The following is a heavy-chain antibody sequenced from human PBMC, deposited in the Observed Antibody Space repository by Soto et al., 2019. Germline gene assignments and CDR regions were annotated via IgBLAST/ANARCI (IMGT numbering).Heavy chain of an antibody. CDR2: INHSGSS. D-gene: IGHD3-10*01. CDR1: GRSFSGHY. Sequence: SETLYLTCAIYGRSFSGHYWSWIRQPTEKWLEWLGEINHSGSSNYTPSLKSRVTLSVDTAKNQSYLKLSSVTAADTAVYYCARGRWGYYYGTGSSPSWFDPWCQGTLVTVSS. V-gene: IGHV4-34*01. CDR3: ARGRWGYYYGTGSSPSWFDP. J-gene: IGHJ5*02.